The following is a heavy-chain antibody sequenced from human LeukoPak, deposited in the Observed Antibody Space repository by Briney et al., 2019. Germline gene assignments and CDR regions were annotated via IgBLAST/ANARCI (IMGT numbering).Heavy chain of an antibody. CDR1: GYTFTSYG. J-gene: IGHJ6*02. Sequence: ASVKVSCKASGYTFTSYGISWVRQAPGQGLEWMGWISAYNGNTNYAQKLQGRVTMTTDTSTSTAYTELRSLRSDDTAVYYCARDPQKMVYYYYGMDVWGQGTTVTVSS. D-gene: IGHD5-24*01. CDR3: ARDPQKMVYYYYGMDV. CDR2: ISAYNGNT. V-gene: IGHV1-18*01.